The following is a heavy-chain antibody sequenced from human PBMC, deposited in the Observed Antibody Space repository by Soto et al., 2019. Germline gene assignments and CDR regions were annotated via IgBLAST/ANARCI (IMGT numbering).Heavy chain of an antibody. V-gene: IGHV4-59*01. Sequence: SETLSLTCTVSGGSISSYYWSWIRQPPGKGLEWIGYIYYSGSTNYNPSLKSRVTISVDTSKNQFSLKLSSVTAADTAVYYCARSPRYYDFWSGYPPPDVWGKGTTVTV. D-gene: IGHD3-3*01. CDR3: ARSPRYYDFWSGYPPPDV. CDR2: IYYSGST. CDR1: GGSISSYY. J-gene: IGHJ6*03.